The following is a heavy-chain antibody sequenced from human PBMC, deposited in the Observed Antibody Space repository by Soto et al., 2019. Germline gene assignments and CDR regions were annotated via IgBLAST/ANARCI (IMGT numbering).Heavy chain of an antibody. Sequence: AGGSLRLSCAASGFTFDDYGMSWVRQAPGKGLEWVSGINWNGGSTGYADSVKGRFTISRDNAKNSLYLQMNSLRAEDTALYHCARTYYYGSGPYYMDVWGKGTTVTVYS. CDR3: ARTYYYGSGPYYMDV. J-gene: IGHJ6*03. CDR2: INWNGGST. D-gene: IGHD3-10*01. CDR1: GFTFDDYG. V-gene: IGHV3-20*01.